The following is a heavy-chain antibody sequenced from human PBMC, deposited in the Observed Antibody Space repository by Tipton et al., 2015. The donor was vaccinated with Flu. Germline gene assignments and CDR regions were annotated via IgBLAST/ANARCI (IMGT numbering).Heavy chain of an antibody. CDR2: IKQDGSER. V-gene: IGHV3-7*03. CDR3: ARGGWASDTNNLLDY. D-gene: IGHD1/OR15-1a*01. J-gene: IGHJ4*02. Sequence: LSLTCAASGFTFSDYWMAWVRQAPGKGLEWVANIKQDGSERYYVDSVKGRFTISRDNAKNSLFLQMNSLRPEDTAIYYCARGGWASDTNNLLDYWGQGTLVTVSS. CDR1: GFTFSDYW.